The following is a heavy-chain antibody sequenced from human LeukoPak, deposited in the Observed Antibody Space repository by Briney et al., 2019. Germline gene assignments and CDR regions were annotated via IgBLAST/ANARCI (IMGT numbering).Heavy chain of an antibody. V-gene: IGHV4-34*01. CDR2: INHSGST. D-gene: IGHD6-19*01. CDR3: AREPGSSGWYDNWFDP. CDR1: GGSFSGYY. Sequence: SETLSLTCAVYGGSFSGYYWSWIRQPPGKGLEWIGEINHSGSTNYNPSLKSRVTISVDTSKNQFSLKLSSVTAADTAVYYCAREPGSSGWYDNWFDPWGQGTLVTVSS. J-gene: IGHJ5*02.